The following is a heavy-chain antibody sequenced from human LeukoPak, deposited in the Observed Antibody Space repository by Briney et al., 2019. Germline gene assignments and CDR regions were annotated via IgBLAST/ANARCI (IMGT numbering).Heavy chain of an antibody. D-gene: IGHD6-19*01. J-gene: IGHJ4*02. Sequence: GGSLRLSCAAPGFTFSSYGMHWVRQAPGKGLEWVAVIWYDGSNKYYADSVKGRFTISRDNSKNTLYLQMNSLRAEDTAVYYCARTRSYRIAVAGTGLDYWGQGTLVTVSS. V-gene: IGHV3-33*01. CDR2: IWYDGSNK. CDR1: GFTFSSYG. CDR3: ARTRSYRIAVAGTGLDY.